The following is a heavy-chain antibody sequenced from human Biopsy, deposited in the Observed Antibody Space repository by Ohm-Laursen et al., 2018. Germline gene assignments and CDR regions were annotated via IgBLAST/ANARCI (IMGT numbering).Heavy chain of an antibody. CDR2: ISWSSGTI. J-gene: IGHJ4*02. Sequence: SLRLSCTASGFRFDDYVMQWVRQAPGKGLEWVSGISWSSGTIGYADSVKGRFTVSRDNAKNSLFLQMNSLRVEDTALYYCVKSAYSSGFWEAFDYWGQGTLVTVSS. V-gene: IGHV3-9*01. D-gene: IGHD6-19*01. CDR1: GFRFDDYV. CDR3: VKSAYSSGFWEAFDY.